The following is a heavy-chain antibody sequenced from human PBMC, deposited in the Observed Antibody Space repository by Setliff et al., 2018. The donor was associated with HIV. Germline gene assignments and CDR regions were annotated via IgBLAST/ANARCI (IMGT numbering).Heavy chain of an antibody. J-gene: IGHJ3*02. D-gene: IGHD3-3*01. CDR2: ISWDSGSI. Sequence: GGSLRLSCAASGFTFDDYAMHWVRQAPGKGLEWVSGISWDSGSIDYADSVKGRFTISRDNAKNSLYLQMNSLRAEDMALYYCTKGSGTIFGVAGDDAFDIWGHGTMVTVSS. CDR3: TKGSGTIFGVAGDDAFDI. V-gene: IGHV3-9*03. CDR1: GFTFDDYA.